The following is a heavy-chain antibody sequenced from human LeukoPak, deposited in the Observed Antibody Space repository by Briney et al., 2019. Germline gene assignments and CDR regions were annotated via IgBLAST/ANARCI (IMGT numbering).Heavy chain of an antibody. J-gene: IGHJ4*02. Sequence: SETLSLTCAVYGGSFSGYYWSWIRQPPGKGLEWIGEINHSGSTNYNPSLKSRVTISVDTSKNQFSLKLSSVTAADTAVYYCARPVSDYWGQGTLVTVSS. CDR2: INHSGST. CDR1: GGSFSGYY. V-gene: IGHV4-34*01. CDR3: ARPVSDY.